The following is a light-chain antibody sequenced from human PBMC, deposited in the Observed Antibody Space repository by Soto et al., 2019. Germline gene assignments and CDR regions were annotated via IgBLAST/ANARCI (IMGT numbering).Light chain of an antibody. J-gene: IGKJ4*01. CDR2: AAS. Sequence: DIQMTQSPSFVSASVGDRVTITCRASQAVSTWSAWYQQKPGDAPKLLIYAASTLRSGVPSRFSGSGSGTDFTLTIRNLQPEDFATYYCQQSNSFPRTFGGGTKVDI. V-gene: IGKV1-12*01. CDR3: QQSNSFPRT. CDR1: QAVSTW.